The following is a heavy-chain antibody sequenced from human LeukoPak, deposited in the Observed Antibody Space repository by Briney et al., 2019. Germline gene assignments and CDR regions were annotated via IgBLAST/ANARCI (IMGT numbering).Heavy chain of an antibody. Sequence: ASVKVSCKASGYTFTGYYMHWVRQAPGQGLEWMGWINPNSGGTNYAQKFQGRVTMTRDTSISTAYMELSRLRSDDTAVYYCARDPRDSSGQNWFDPWGQGTLVTVSS. CDR3: ARDPRDSSGQNWFDP. V-gene: IGHV1-2*02. J-gene: IGHJ5*02. CDR2: INPNSGGT. D-gene: IGHD3-22*01. CDR1: GYTFTGYY.